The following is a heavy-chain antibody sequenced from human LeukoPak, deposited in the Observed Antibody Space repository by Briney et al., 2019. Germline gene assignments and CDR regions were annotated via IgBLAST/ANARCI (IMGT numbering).Heavy chain of an antibody. Sequence: ASVKVSCKDSGYTFTSYDINWVRQATGQGLEWMGWMNPNSGNTGYAQKFQGRVTMTRNTSINTAYMELSSLRSEDTAVFYCARGVRDSSGREYFQHWGQGTLVTVSS. J-gene: IGHJ1*01. CDR3: ARGVRDSSGREYFQH. V-gene: IGHV1-8*01. CDR1: GYTFTSYD. D-gene: IGHD3-22*01. CDR2: MNPNSGNT.